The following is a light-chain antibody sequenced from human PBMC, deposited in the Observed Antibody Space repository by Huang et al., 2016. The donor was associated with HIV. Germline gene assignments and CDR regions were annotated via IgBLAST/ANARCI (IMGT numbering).Light chain of an antibody. CDR1: KNRLHSTGHNR. J-gene: IGKJ2*01. V-gene: IGKV2-28*01. CDR3: MQGLQTPPT. CDR2: LAS. Sequence: IVLTQSPLSLPVAPGQPASIDCKSSKNRLHSTGHNRLDWYVQTPGRSPQILIYLASNRAAGVPDRYTGSGSGSDFALEISNVEAGDVGIYYCMQGLQTPPTFGEGTKLEI.